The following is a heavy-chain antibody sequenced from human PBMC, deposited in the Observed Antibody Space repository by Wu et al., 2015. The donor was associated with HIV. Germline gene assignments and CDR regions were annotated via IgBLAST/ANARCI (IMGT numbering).Heavy chain of an antibody. Sequence: QVQMVQSETEVKKLGASVKVSCKTSGYTFFAYYMHWVRQAPGQGLEWMGVINPSGGTTTYAQKFQGRVTMTRDTSTSTVYMELSSLRSDDTAVYYCARGDSGYGSNGHYYGYFDYWGQGTLVTVSS. CDR1: GYTFFAYY. CDR2: INPSGGTT. CDR3: ARGDSGYGSNGHYYGYFDY. V-gene: IGHV1-46*01. J-gene: IGHJ4*02. D-gene: IGHD5-12*01.